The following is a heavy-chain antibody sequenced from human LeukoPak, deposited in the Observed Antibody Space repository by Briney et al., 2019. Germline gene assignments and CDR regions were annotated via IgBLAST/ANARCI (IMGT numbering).Heavy chain of an antibody. J-gene: IGHJ1*01. CDR2: ISGSGFIA. D-gene: IGHD3-22*01. CDR3: TKAPVSSGYSKYFQH. V-gene: IGHV3-23*01. CDR1: GFTFSNFG. Sequence: GGTLRLSCAASGFTFSNFGMSWVRQAPGKGLEWVSSISGSGFIAYYADSVKGRFTISRDSSKNTMYLQMNSLRADDTAVYYCTKAPVSSGYSKYFQHWGQGTLVTVSS.